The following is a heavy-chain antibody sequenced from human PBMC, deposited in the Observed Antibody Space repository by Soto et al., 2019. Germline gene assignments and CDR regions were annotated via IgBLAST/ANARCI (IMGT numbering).Heavy chain of an antibody. CDR3: ARDDVLGDGGRCYGVPLDV. Sequence: GGSLRLSCAASGFTFSSYSMNWVRQAPGKGLEWVSSISSSSSYIYYADSVKGRFTISRDNAKNTLHLQMNSLRAEDTAVYYCARDDVLGDGGRCYGVPLDVWGKGTTVTVSS. V-gene: IGHV3-21*01. CDR2: ISSSSSYI. D-gene: IGHD2-15*01. CDR1: GFTFSSYS. J-gene: IGHJ6*04.